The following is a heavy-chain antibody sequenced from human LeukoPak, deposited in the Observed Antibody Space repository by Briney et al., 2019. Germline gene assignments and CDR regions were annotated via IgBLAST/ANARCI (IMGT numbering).Heavy chain of an antibody. D-gene: IGHD3-10*01. CDR2: ISGSGGST. V-gene: IGHV3-23*01. CDR1: GFTFSSYA. Sequence: GGSLRLSCAASGFTFSSYAMSWVRQAPGKGLEWVSAISGSGGSTYYADSVKGRFTISRDSPKNTLYLQMNSLRAEDTAVYYCAKDLDVLLWFGELLPGRGHDAFDIWGQGTMVTVSS. J-gene: IGHJ3*02. CDR3: AKDLDVLLWFGELLPGRGHDAFDI.